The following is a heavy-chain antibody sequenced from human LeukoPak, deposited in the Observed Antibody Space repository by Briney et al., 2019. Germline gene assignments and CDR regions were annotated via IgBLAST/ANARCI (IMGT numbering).Heavy chain of an antibody. V-gene: IGHV3-48*03. D-gene: IGHD1-26*01. CDR1: GFIFSNYE. J-gene: IGHJ4*02. CDR3: AKESGGYFGNFDY. Sequence: GGSLRLSCAGSGFIFSNYEMNWVRQAPGKGLEWVSYISSTGSDIYYADSVKGRFTISRDNSKNTLYLQMNSLRAEDTAVFYCAKESGGYFGNFDYWGQGTLVTVSS. CDR2: ISSTGSDI.